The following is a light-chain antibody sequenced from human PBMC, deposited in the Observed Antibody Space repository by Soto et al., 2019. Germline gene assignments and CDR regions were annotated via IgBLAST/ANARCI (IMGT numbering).Light chain of an antibody. CDR2: GAS. Sequence: EIVMTQSPATLSVSPGERATLSCRASQSVSSNLAWYQQKPGQAPRLLIYGASTRATGVPARFSGSRSGTEFTLTIRSLQSEDFSVYYCQQYNNWPPITFGRGTRLEIK. J-gene: IGKJ5*01. CDR3: QQYNNWPPIT. CDR1: QSVSSN. V-gene: IGKV3-15*01.